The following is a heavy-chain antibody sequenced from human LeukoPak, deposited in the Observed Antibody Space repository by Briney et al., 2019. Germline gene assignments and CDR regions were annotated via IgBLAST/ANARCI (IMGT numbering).Heavy chain of an antibody. CDR2: IKQDGSEK. D-gene: IGHD6-13*01. J-gene: IGHJ4*02. V-gene: IGHV3-7*02. Sequence: GALRISCAASGFTVSSNRIGCVGQAIGKKQEWVANIKQDGSEKYYVDSVKGRFTISRDNAKNSLYLQMNSLRAEDTAVYYCAKGSLGSWYYYDYWGQGTLVTVSS. CDR3: AKGSLGSWYYYDY. CDR1: GFTVSSNR.